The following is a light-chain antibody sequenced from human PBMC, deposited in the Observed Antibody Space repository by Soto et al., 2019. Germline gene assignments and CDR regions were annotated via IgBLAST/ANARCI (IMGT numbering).Light chain of an antibody. J-gene: IGLJ2*01. CDR2: EVS. CDR3: SSYTGSSSSVL. CDR1: SSDVGGYNY. Sequence: QSALTQPPSASGSPGQSVAISCTGPSSDVGGYNYVSWYQQHPGKAPQLMIYEVSKPPSGVADRFSGSKSGNMASLTVSGRQTDDEADYYCSSYTGSSSSVLFGGGTKLTVL. V-gene: IGLV2-8*01.